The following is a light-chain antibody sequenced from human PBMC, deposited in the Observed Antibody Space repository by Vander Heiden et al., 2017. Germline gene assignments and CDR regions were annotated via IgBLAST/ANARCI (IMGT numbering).Light chain of an antibody. V-gene: IGKV1-39*01. CDR2: AAS. CDR1: QSISSY. Sequence: IKMPKSPSSLSASVGDRVTITCRASQSISSYLNWYQQKPGKAPKLLIYAASSLQSGVPSRFSGSGSGTDFTLTISSLQPEDFATYYCQQSYSTPPTFGQGTKVEIK. J-gene: IGKJ1*01. CDR3: QQSYSTPPT.